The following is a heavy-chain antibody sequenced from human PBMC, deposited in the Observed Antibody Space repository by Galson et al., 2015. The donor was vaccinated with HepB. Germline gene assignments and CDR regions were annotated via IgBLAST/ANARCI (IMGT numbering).Heavy chain of an antibody. CDR2: INPNSGGT. CDR3: ARGWNYKTTSYYYYGMDV. CDR1: GYTFTGYY. V-gene: IGHV1-2*02. Sequence: SVKVSCKASGYTFTGYYMHWVRQAPGQGLEWMGWINPNSGGTNYAQKFQGRVTMTRDTSISTAYMELSRLRSDDTAVYYCARGWNYKTTSYYYYGMDVWGQGTTVTVSS. J-gene: IGHJ6*02. D-gene: IGHD1-7*01.